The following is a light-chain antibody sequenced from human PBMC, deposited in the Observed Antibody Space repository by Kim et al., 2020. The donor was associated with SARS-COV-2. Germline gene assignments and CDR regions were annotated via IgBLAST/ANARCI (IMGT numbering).Light chain of an antibody. Sequence: DIQMTQSPSSLYASVGDRVTITCRASQGISNYLAWYQQKPGKVPKLLIYAASTLQSGVPSRFSGSGSGTDFTLTISSLQPEDVATYYCQKYNSAPPLTFGGGTKVDIK. CDR3: QKYNSAPPLT. CDR1: QGISNY. CDR2: AAS. J-gene: IGKJ4*01. V-gene: IGKV1-27*01.